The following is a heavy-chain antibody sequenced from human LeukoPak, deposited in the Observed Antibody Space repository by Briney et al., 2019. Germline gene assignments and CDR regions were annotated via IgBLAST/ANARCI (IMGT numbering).Heavy chain of an antibody. CDR1: GFTFSSYE. V-gene: IGHV3-48*03. D-gene: IGHD1-1*01. CDR2: ISSSGSTI. Sequence: PGGSLRLSCAASGFTFSSYEMNWVRQAPGKGLEWVSYISSSGSTIYYADSVKGRFTISRDNAKNSLYLQMNSLRAEDTAVYYCARDSRNDMDYYYYMDVWGKGTTVTISS. J-gene: IGHJ6*03. CDR3: ARDSRNDMDYYYYMDV.